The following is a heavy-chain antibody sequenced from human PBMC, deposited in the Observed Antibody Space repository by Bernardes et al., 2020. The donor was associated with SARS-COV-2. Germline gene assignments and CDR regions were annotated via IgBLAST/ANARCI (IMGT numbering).Heavy chain of an antibody. CDR3: ARDHPTVGLYFDN. CDR1: GFTFSDFW. J-gene: IGHJ4*02. V-gene: IGHV3-7*03. D-gene: IGHD1-26*01. Sequence: GGSLRLSCEASGFTFSDFWMSWVRQAPGQGLEWVAHMNQDARVIHYADSVKGRFIISRDNTRNSLFLQLHSLRAEDTAVYFCARDHPTVGLYFDNWGQGIQVTVSS. CDR2: MNQDARVI.